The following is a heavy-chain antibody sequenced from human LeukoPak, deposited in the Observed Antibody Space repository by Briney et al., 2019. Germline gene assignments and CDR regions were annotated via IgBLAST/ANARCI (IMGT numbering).Heavy chain of an antibody. CDR3: ARSMIVVVIEAFDM. Sequence: SETLSLTCTVSGGSISSGSYYWGWIRQPPGKGLEWIGSIYYGGNTYYNPSLKSRVTISVDTSRNQFSLKLSSVTAADTAVYYCARSMIVVVIEAFDMWGQGTMVTVSS. D-gene: IGHD3-22*01. CDR1: GGSISSGSYY. V-gene: IGHV4-39*01. J-gene: IGHJ3*02. CDR2: IYYGGNT.